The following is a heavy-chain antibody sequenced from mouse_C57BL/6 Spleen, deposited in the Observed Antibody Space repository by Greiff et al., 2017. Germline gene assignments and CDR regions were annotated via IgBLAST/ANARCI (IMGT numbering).Heavy chain of an antibody. Sequence: EVNVVESGGGLVKPGGSLKLSCAASGFTFSSYAMSWVRQTPEKRLEWVATISDGGSYTYYPDNVKGRFTISRDNAKNNLYLQMSHLKSEDTAMYYCAREGYYGSRGVDYWGQGTSVTVSS. V-gene: IGHV5-4*01. CDR2: ISDGGSYT. CDR1: GFTFSSYA. D-gene: IGHD1-1*01. J-gene: IGHJ4*01. CDR3: AREGYYGSRGVDY.